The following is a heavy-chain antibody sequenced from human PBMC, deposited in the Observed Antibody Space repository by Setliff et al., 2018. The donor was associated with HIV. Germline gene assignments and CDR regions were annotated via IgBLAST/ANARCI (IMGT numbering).Heavy chain of an antibody. V-gene: IGHV4-39*01. CDR2: IYYSGSP. CDR1: GGSISSSSYY. CDR3: ARHSEYSSSWYYFDY. D-gene: IGHD6-13*01. Sequence: SETLSLTCTVSGGSISSSSYYWGWIRQPPGKGLEWIGSIYYSGSPYYNPSLKSRVTISVDTSKNQFSLKLSSVTAADTAVYYCARHSEYSSSWYYFDYWGQGTLVTVSS. J-gene: IGHJ4*02.